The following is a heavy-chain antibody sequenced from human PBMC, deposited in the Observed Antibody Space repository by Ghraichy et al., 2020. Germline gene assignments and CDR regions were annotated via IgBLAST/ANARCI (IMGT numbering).Heavy chain of an antibody. V-gene: IGHV1-18*01. D-gene: IGHD6-19*01. CDR3: ARAESSGWYY. CDR2: ISAYNGNT. CDR1: GYHVTSYG. J-gene: IGHJ4*02. Sequence: ASVKVSCKACGYHVTSYGMSWELQSRVQGLKWMGWISAYNGNTNYAQKLQGRVTMTTDTSTSTAYMELRSLRSDDTAVYYCARAESSGWYYWGQGTLVTVSS.